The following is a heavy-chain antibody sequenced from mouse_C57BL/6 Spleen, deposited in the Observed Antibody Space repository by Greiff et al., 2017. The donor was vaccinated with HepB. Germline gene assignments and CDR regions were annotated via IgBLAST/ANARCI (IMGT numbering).Heavy chain of an antibody. J-gene: IGHJ4*01. Sequence: EVKLEESGGDLVKPGGSLKLSCAASGFTFSSYGMSWVRQTPDKSLQWVATISSGGSYTYYPDSLKGRFTISRANATNTLYLQMSSLKSEDTAMYYCARHRTGTGAMDYWGQGTSVTVSS. CDR2: ISSGGSYT. D-gene: IGHD4-1*01. CDR1: GFTFSSYG. V-gene: IGHV5-6*02. CDR3: ARHRTGTGAMDY.